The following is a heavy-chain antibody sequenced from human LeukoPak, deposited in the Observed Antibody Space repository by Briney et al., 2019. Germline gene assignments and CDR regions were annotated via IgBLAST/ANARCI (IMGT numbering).Heavy chain of an antibody. CDR1: GFTFSDYY. D-gene: IGHD3-10*01. J-gene: IGHJ6*02. CDR2: ISSSGSTI. CDR3: AGHTTYYYGSGSYPEAMDV. Sequence: GSLRLSCAASGFTFSDYYMSWIRQAPGKGLEWVSYISSSGSTIYYADSVKGRFTISRDNAKNSLYLQMNSLRAEDTAVYYCAGHTTYYYGSGSYPEAMDVWGQGTTVTVSS. V-gene: IGHV3-11*01.